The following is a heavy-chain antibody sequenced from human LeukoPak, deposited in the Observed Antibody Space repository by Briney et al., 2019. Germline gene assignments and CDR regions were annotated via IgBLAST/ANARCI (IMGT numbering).Heavy chain of an antibody. J-gene: IGHJ4*02. D-gene: IGHD3-10*01. Sequence: GASVKVSCKASGYTFTGYYMHWVRQAPGQGLEWMGWINPNSGGTNYAQKFQGRVTMTRDTSISTAYMELSRLRSDDTAVYYCAKARRNSGSYGRYYFDSWGQGTLVTVSS. CDR1: GYTFTGYY. CDR2: INPNSGGT. CDR3: AKARRNSGSYGRYYFDS. V-gene: IGHV1-2*02.